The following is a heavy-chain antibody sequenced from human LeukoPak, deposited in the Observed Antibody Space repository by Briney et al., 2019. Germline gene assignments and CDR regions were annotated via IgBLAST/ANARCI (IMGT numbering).Heavy chain of an antibody. CDR1: GGSFSGYY. CDR2: INHSGST. V-gene: IGHV4-34*01. CDR3: ARQMYTGNSHFDS. J-gene: IGHJ4*02. Sequence: PSETLSLTCAVYGGSFSGYYWSWIRQPPGKGLEWIGEINHSGSTNYNPSLKSRVTISVDTSKNQFSLKLSSVTAADTAVYYCARQMYTGNSHFDSWGQGTLVTVSS. D-gene: IGHD1-26*01.